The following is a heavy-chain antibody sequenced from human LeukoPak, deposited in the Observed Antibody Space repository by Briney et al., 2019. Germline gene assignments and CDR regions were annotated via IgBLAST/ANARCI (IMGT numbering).Heavy chain of an antibody. D-gene: IGHD3-22*01. CDR2: IIPIFGTA. J-gene: IGHJ4*02. V-gene: IGHV1-69*05. CDR1: GGTFSSYA. Sequence: ASVKVSCKASGGTFSSYAISWVRQAPGQGLEWMGGIIPIFGTANYAQKLQGRVTMTTDTSTSTAYMELRSLRSDDTAVYYCARVLDDSSGYYFRLIDYWGQGTLVTVSS. CDR3: ARVLDDSSGYYFRLIDY.